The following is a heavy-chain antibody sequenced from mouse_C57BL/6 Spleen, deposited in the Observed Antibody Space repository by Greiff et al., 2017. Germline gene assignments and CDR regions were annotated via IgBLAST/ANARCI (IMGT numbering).Heavy chain of an antibody. V-gene: IGHV1-82*01. CDR2: IYPGDGDT. D-gene: IGHD4-1*01. CDR3: ARELGGAWFAY. Sequence: QVQLQQSGPELVKPGASVKISCKASGYAFSSSWMNWVKQRPGKGREWIGRIYPGDGDTNYNGKFKGKATLTADKSSSTAYMQLSSLTSEDSAVYFCARELGGAWFAYWGKGTLVTVSA. J-gene: IGHJ3*01. CDR1: GYAFSSSW.